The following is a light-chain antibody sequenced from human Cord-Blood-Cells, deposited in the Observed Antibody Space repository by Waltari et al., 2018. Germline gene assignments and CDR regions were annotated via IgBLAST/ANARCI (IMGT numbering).Light chain of an antibody. CDR1: ALPKQY. Sequence: SYELTQPPSVSVSPGQTARITCSGDALPKQYAHWYQRKPGQAPVLVIYKDSERPSGIPERFSGSSSGTTVTLTISGVQAEDEADYYCQSADSSGTYVGFGGGTKLTVL. J-gene: IGLJ2*01. CDR3: QSADSSGTYVG. CDR2: KDS. V-gene: IGLV3-25*03.